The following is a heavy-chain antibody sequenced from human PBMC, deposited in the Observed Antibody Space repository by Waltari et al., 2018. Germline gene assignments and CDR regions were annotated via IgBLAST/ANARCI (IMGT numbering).Heavy chain of an antibody. Sequence: QVQLQESGPGLEKPSQTLSLTCTVSGGSISSGGYYWTWIRQPAGKGLEWIGYIYSSERVKYNPSLESRVTISVDTSKNQFSLQLSSVTAADTAMYYCARVGDYRGFYWGRGTLVTVSS. D-gene: IGHD4-17*01. CDR2: IYSSERV. V-gene: IGHV4-61*09. CDR3: ARVGDYRGFY. CDR1: GGSISSGGYY. J-gene: IGHJ2*01.